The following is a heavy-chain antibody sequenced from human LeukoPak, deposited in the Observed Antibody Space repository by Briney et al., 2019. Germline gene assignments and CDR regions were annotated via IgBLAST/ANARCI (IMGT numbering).Heavy chain of an antibody. CDR1: GGSFSGYH. CDR2: VSQSGGA. D-gene: IGHD4-23*01. Sequence: SETLSLTCAVSGGSFSGYHCSWIRQTPGKGLGWIGEVSQSGGASYNPSLKSRVTISVETSKNHFSLKLTSATAADTAMYYCAGSYGGNAVGPFDIWGQGTMVTVSS. V-gene: IGHV4-34*01. CDR3: AGSYGGNAVGPFDI. J-gene: IGHJ3*02.